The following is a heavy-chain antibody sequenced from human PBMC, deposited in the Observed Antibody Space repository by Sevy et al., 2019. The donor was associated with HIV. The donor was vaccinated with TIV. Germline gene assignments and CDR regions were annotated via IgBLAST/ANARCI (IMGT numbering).Heavy chain of an antibody. CDR1: GFTFSDYY. CDR2: ISSSGSTI. J-gene: IGHJ6*02. CDR3: ARGGIAAADPTYYYYYGMDV. D-gene: IGHD6-13*01. Sequence: GGSLRLSCAASGFTFSDYYMSWIRQAPGKGLEWVSYISSSGSTIYYADSVKGQFTISRDNAKNSLYLQMNSLRAEDTAVYYCARGGIAAADPTYYYYYGMDVWGQGTTVTVSS. V-gene: IGHV3-11*01.